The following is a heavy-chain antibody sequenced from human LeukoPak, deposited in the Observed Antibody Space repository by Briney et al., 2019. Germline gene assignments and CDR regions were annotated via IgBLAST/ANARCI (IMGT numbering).Heavy chain of an antibody. V-gene: IGHV1-69*05. CDR2: IIPIFGTA. CDR1: GGTFSSYA. D-gene: IGHD1-26*01. CDR3: ARDNGNIVGATHYYYYYMDV. J-gene: IGHJ6*03. Sequence: ASVKVSCKASGGTFSSYAISWVRQAPGQGLEWMGGIIPIFGTANYAQKFQGRVTITTDESTSTAYMELSSLRSEDTAVYYCARDNGNIVGATHYYYYYMDVWGKGTTVTVSS.